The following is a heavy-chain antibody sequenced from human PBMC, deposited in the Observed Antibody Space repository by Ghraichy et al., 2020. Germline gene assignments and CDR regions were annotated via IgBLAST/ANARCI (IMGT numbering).Heavy chain of an antibody. CDR1: GFTFSSYS. Sequence: GSLRLSCAASGFTFSSYSMNWVRQAPGKGLEWVSYISSSSSSIYYADSVKGRFTISRDNAKNSLYLQMNSLRDEDTAVYYCARGPASYDFWSGYPKVSRFDVEYYFDYWGQGTLVTVSS. V-gene: IGHV3-48*02. J-gene: IGHJ4*02. CDR2: ISSSSSSI. CDR3: ARGPASYDFWSGYPKVSRFDVEYYFDY. D-gene: IGHD3-3*01.